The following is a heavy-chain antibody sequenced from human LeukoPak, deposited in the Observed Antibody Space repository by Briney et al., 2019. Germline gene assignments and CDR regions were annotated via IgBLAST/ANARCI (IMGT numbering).Heavy chain of an antibody. CDR2: ISGSGGST. J-gene: IGHJ6*04. D-gene: IGHD3-10*02. CDR3: AELGITMIGGV. CDR1: EFTVSVNY. Sequence: GGSLRLSCAASEFTVSVNYMSWVRQAPGKGLEWVSAISGSGGSTYYADSVKGRFTISRDNSKNTLYLQMNSLRAEDTAVYYCAELGITMIGGVWGKGTTVTISS. V-gene: IGHV3-23*01.